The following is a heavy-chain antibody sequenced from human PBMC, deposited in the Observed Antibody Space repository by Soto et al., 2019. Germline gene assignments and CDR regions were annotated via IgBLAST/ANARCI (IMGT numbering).Heavy chain of an antibody. D-gene: IGHD3-22*01. Sequence: SETLSLTCTVSGGSISSGDYYWSWIRQPPGKGLEWIGYIYYSGSTYYNPSLKSRVTISVDTSKNQFSLKLSSVTAADTAVYYCARDPLRAMIALWGQGTLVTVSS. CDR3: ARDPLRAMIAL. V-gene: IGHV4-30-4*01. CDR2: IYYSGST. CDR1: GGSISSGDYY. J-gene: IGHJ4*02.